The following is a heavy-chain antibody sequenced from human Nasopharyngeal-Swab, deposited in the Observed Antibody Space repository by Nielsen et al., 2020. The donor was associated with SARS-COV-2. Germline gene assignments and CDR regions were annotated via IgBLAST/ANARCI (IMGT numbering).Heavy chain of an antibody. D-gene: IGHD5-18*01. V-gene: IGHV3-23*01. CDR2: ISGSGGST. CDR3: VKAQTAAMVRVWGDY. J-gene: IGHJ4*02. Sequence: GGSLRLSCAASGFTFSSYAMSWVRQAPGKGLEWVSAISGSGGSTYYADSVKGRFTISRDNSKNTLYLQMNSLRAEDTAVYYCVKAQTAAMVRVWGDYWGQGTLVTVSS. CDR1: GFTFSSYA.